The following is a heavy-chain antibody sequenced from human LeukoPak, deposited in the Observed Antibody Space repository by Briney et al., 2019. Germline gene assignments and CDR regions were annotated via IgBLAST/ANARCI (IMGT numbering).Heavy chain of an antibody. CDR1: GYTFTGYY. J-gene: IGHJ4*02. V-gene: IGHV1-2*04. D-gene: IGHD6-19*01. CDR3: ARGYKPGYSRGWSIFDF. Sequence: ASVKVSCKASGYTFTGYYMHWVRQAPGQGLEWMGWINPNSGGTNYAQKFQGWVTMTRDTSISTAYMELSRLRSDDTAVYYCARGYKPGYSRGWSIFDFWGQGALVTVSS. CDR2: INPNSGGT.